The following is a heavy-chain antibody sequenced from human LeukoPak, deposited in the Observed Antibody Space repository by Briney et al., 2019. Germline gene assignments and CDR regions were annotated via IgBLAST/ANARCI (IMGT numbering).Heavy chain of an antibody. CDR3: ARAGVSYYYGSGSHNWFDP. V-gene: IGHV4-34*01. J-gene: IGHJ5*02. Sequence: PSETLSLTCAVYGGSFSGYYWSWIRQPPGKGLEWIGEINHSGSTNYNPSLKSRVTISVDTSKNQFSLKLSSVTAADTAVYYYARAGVSYYYGSGSHNWFDPWGQGTLVTVSS. CDR2: INHSGST. D-gene: IGHD3-10*01. CDR1: GGSFSGYY.